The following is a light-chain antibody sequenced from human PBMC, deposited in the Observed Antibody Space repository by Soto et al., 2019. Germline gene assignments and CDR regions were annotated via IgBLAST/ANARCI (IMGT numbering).Light chain of an antibody. CDR1: QSVSSSY. CDR3: QQYGSSPFT. V-gene: IGKV3-20*01. CDR2: GAS. J-gene: IGKJ3*01. Sequence: EIVLTQSPGTLSLSPGERATLSCRASQSVSSSYLAWYQQKPGQAPRLLIYGASSRATGIPDRFRGGGSGADFTLTISRLEPEDFAVYYCQQYGSSPFTFGPGTKVDIK.